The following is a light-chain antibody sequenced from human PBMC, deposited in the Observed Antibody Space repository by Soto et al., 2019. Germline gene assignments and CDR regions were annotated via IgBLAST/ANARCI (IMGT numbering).Light chain of an antibody. V-gene: IGKV2D-29*01. J-gene: IGKJ3*01. CDR2: EVS. Sequence: DIVLTQTPLSLSATPGQPASISCKSSQSLLHSDGKTYLFWFLQKPGQPPQLLIYEVSRRFSGVPDRFSGSGSVTDSTLKLSRVEAEDVGVYYCMQSTQPPFIFGPGTKVDIK. CDR3: MQSTQPPFI. CDR1: QSLLHSDGKTY.